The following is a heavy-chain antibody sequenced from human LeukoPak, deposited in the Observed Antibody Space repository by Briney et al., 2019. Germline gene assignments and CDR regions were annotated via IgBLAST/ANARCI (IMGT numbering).Heavy chain of an antibody. D-gene: IGHD1-1*01. CDR3: ANGNYMDV. CDR2: IRWNSGSI. J-gene: IGHJ6*03. V-gene: IGHV3-9*01. Sequence: PGGSLRLSRAASGFTFGDYAMHWVRQAPGKGLEWVSGIRWNSGSIGYADSVKGRFTISRDNAKNSLYLQMNSLRAEATALYYCANGNYMDVWGKGTTVTVSS. CDR1: GFTFGDYA.